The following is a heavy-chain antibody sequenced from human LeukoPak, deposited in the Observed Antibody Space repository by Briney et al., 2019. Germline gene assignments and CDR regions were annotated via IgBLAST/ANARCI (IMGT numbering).Heavy chain of an antibody. CDR1: GYTFKNYG. CDR3: ARDTFGDYGSDYFDY. Sequence: ASVKVSCKASGYTFKNYGFSWVRQAPGQGLEWMGWVSTYNGYTNYAQKLQGRVTMTTDTSTSTAYMELRSLRSDDTAVYYCARDTFGDYGSDYFDYWGQGTLVTVSS. V-gene: IGHV1-18*01. CDR2: VSTYNGYT. J-gene: IGHJ4*02. D-gene: IGHD4-17*01.